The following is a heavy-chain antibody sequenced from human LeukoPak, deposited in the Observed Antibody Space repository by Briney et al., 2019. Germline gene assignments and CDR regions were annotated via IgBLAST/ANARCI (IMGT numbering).Heavy chain of an antibody. J-gene: IGHJ3*02. CDR3: ASGYDYARDAFDI. D-gene: IGHD5-12*01. V-gene: IGHV4-30-4*01. CDR1: GGSISSGDYY. CDR2: IYYSGST. Sequence: SQTLSLTCTVSGGSISSGDYYWSWIRQPPGKGLEWIGYIYYSGSTYYNPSLKSRVTISVDTSKNQFSLKLSSVTAADTAVYYCASGYDYARDAFDIWGQGTMVTVSS.